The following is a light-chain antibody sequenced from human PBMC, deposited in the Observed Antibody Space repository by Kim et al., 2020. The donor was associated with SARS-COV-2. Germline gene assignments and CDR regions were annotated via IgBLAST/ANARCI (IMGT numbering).Light chain of an antibody. Sequence: DVVMTQSPLSLPVTLGQPASISCRSSQRLLYSDGNTYLSWFQQRPGQSPRRLIYKVSNRDSGVPDRFSGSGSGTDFTLKISRVEAEDVGIYYCMQGTYLITFGQGTRLEIK. CDR2: KVS. V-gene: IGKV2-30*01. CDR1: QRLLYSDGNTY. J-gene: IGKJ5*01. CDR3: MQGTYLIT.